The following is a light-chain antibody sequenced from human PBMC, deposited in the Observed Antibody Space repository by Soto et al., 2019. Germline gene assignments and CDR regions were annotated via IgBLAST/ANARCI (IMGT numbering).Light chain of an antibody. J-gene: IGKJ4*01. V-gene: IGKV3-20*01. CDR2: DAS. CDR1: QSVSSSY. Sequence: EIVLTQSPGTLSLSPGERATLSCRASQSVSSSYLAWYQQTPGQAPRLLIYDASSRATGIPDRFSGSGSGTDFTLTISRLEPEDFAVYYCQQYGSSPLTFGGGTKVEIK. CDR3: QQYGSSPLT.